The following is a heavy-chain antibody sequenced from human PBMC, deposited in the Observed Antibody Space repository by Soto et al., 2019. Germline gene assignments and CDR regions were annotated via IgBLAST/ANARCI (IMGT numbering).Heavy chain of an antibody. V-gene: IGHV1-69*01. J-gene: IGHJ3*02. CDR3: ARDSEATYYGSGSDAFDI. CDR1: GGTFSSYA. D-gene: IGHD3-10*01. Sequence: QVQLVQSGAEVKKPGSSGKVSCKASGGTFSSYAISWVRHAPGQGLEWMGGIIPIFGTENYAQKFQGRVTITADESTRAAYLELSSVGSEDTAVYYCARDSEATYYGSGSDAFDIWGQGTMVTVSS. CDR2: IIPIFGTE.